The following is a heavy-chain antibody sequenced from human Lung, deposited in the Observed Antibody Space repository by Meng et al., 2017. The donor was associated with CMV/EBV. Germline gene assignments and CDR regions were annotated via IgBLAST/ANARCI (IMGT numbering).Heavy chain of an antibody. Sequence: YTFTNYAMHWVRQTPGQRLEWMGWINADNGNTKYSQKFQGRVVITTDTSASTAYMELSSLRSEDTAVYYCARDPPYFYDSNGFLSFDYWGQGTLVTVSS. D-gene: IGHD3-22*01. CDR3: ARDPPYFYDSNGFLSFDY. CDR2: INADNGNT. CDR1: YTFTNYA. V-gene: IGHV1-3*01. J-gene: IGHJ4*02.